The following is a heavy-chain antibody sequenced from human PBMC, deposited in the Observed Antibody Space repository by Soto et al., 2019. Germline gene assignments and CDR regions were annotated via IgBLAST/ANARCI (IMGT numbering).Heavy chain of an antibody. Sequence: EVQLVESGGGLVQPGGSLRLSCAASGFTFSSYWMHRVRQAPGKGLVWVSRLNSDGSSTSYADSVKGRFTISRDNAKNTLYLQMNSLRAEDTAVYYCARDHYDILTGYYPLGYWGQGTLVTVSS. CDR2: LNSDGSST. V-gene: IGHV3-74*01. D-gene: IGHD3-9*01. CDR3: ARDHYDILTGYYPLGY. J-gene: IGHJ4*02. CDR1: GFTFSSYW.